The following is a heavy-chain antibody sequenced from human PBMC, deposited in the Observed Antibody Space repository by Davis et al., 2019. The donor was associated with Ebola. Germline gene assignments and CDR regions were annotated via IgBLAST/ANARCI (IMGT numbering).Heavy chain of an antibody. Sequence: AASVKVSCKASGYIFINYDINWVRQASGQGLEWMGWMNPNSGNTGYAQKFQGRVTMTRNTSINTAYMQLSSLRSEDSAVYYCAREIKRAVQGSFFENWGQGTLVTVSS. CDR1: GYIFINYD. V-gene: IGHV1-8*01. J-gene: IGHJ4*02. CDR3: AREIKRAVQGSFFEN. CDR2: MNPNSGNT. D-gene: IGHD3-16*02.